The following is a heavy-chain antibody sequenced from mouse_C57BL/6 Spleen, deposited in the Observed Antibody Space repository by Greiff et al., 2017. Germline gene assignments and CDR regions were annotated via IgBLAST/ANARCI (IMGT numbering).Heavy chain of an antibody. Sequence: QVQLQQPGAELVKPGASVKMSCKASGYTFTSSWITWVKQRPGQGLEWIGDIYPGSGSTNYHEKFKSKATLTVDTSSSTAYMQLSSLTSEDSAVYYCARSGEDDDANYVDYRGQGTTLTFST. V-gene: IGHV1-55*01. CDR2: IYPGSGST. D-gene: IGHD2-12*01. CDR3: ARSGEDDDANYVDY. J-gene: IGHJ2*01. CDR1: GYTFTSSW.